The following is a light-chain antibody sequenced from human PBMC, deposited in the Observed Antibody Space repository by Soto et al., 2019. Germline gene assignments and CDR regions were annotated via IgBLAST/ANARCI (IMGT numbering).Light chain of an antibody. CDR3: SSYTSSSTSWV. Sequence: QSALTQPASVSGSPGQSITISCTGTSSDVGGYNYVSWYQQHPGKAPKLMIYEVSNRPSGVSNRFSGSKSGNTASLTISGLPAEDEADYYGSSYTSSSTSWVFGGGTKLTVL. V-gene: IGLV2-14*01. CDR1: SSDVGGYNY. J-gene: IGLJ3*02. CDR2: EVS.